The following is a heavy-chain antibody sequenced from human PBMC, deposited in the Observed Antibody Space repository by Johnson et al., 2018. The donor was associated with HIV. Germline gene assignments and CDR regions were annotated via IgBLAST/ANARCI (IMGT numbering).Heavy chain of an antibody. CDR2: LSYDGRDK. J-gene: IGHJ3*02. V-gene: IGHV3-30*14. CDR3: ATSFTGTRPFDI. Sequence: QVQLVESGGGVVQPGRSLRLSCAASGFTFSSYAMHWVRQAPGKGLEWVAVLSYDGRDKYYVDSAKGRFTIYRDNSKNTLYLQMNSLRAEDTAVYYCATSFTGTRPFDIWGQGTMVTV. D-gene: IGHD1-7*01. CDR1: GFTFSSYA.